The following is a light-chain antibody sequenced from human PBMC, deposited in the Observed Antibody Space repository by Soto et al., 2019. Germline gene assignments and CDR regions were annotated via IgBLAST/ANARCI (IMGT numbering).Light chain of an antibody. CDR3: QRYEAVVT. CDR1: QSISSY. J-gene: IGKJ1*01. V-gene: IGKV3-11*01. CDR2: DAS. Sequence: EVVLTQSPDTLSLPPGERATLSCRSSQSISSYLAWYQQKPGQAPRLLIYDASSRATGIPARFSGSGSGTDFTLTIIGLEHVDVAEYYRQRYEAVVTFGQGTKVDI.